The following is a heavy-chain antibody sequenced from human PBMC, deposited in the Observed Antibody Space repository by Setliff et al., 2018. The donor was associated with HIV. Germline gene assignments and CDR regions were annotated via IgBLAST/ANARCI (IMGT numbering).Heavy chain of an antibody. D-gene: IGHD4-17*01. CDR3: ARDSGQVTTSFHPSSFYGFDI. J-gene: IGHJ3*02. CDR1: GLTPSNSA. Sequence: PGGSLRLSCAASGLTPSNSAMTWVRQRPGRGLEWVSLIQSGGIMYYADSVKGRFTISRDNGKNSVYLQMNDLRAEDTAIYYCARDSGQVTTSFHPSSFYGFDIWGQGTMVTVS. CDR2: IQSGGIM. V-gene: IGHV3-23*01.